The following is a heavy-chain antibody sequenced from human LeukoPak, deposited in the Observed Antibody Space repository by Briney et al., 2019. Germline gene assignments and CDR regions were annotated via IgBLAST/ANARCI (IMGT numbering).Heavy chain of an antibody. CDR1: GDSISSDY. J-gene: IGHJ6*02. D-gene: IGHD3-10*01. CDR2: FHYSGST. Sequence: PSETLSLTCTVSGDSISSDYWSWIRQPPGKGLEWIGYFHYSGSTNYNPSLKSRVTISVDTSKNQFSLKLSSVTAADTAVYYCARDTHHYGSGSYKYGMDVWGQGTTVTVSS. V-gene: IGHV4-59*01. CDR3: ARDTHHYGSGSYKYGMDV.